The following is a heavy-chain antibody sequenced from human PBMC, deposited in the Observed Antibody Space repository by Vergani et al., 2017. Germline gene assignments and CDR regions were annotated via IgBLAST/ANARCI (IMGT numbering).Heavy chain of an antibody. J-gene: IGHJ4*02. V-gene: IGHV1-69*04. Sequence: QVQLVQTGAEVKKPGSSVKVSCKASGGTFSSYAISWVRQAPGQGLEWMGRIIPILGIAIYAQKFQGRVTMTEDASTETAYMELSSLRSEDTAVYYCAREKEYCSRTSCYRSEVDDWGQGTLVIVS. CDR2: IIPILGIA. D-gene: IGHD2-2*01. CDR3: AREKEYCSRTSCYRSEVDD. CDR1: GGTFSSYA.